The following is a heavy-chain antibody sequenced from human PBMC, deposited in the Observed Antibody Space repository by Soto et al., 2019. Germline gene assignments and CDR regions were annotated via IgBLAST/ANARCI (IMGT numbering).Heavy chain of an antibody. CDR3: AFQSGGGVTNNYYYGMDV. CDR1: GFIFSSYD. CDR2: ISGSGGST. V-gene: IGHV3-23*01. J-gene: IGHJ6*02. D-gene: IGHD3-16*01. Sequence: GGSLRLSCAASGFIFSSYDMSWVRQAPGRGLEWVSAISGSGGSTYYADSVKGRFTISRDNSKNTLYLQMNSLRAEDTAVYYCAFQSGGGVTNNYYYGMDVWGQGTTVTVSS.